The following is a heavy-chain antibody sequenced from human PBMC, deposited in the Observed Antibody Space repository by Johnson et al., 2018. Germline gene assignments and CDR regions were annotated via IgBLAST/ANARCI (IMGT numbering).Heavy chain of an antibody. D-gene: IGHD1-26*01. CDR2: ISYDGRDE. Sequence: QVQLQESGGGVVQPGRSLRLSCVASGFSFRTYAMDWVRQAPGKGLEWVAVISYDGRDEYYADSVKGRFTISRDNSKNTLYLQMNSLRGDDTAVYYCAKGGAILGHFDHWGQGSLVTVSS. J-gene: IGHJ4*02. V-gene: IGHV3-30*18. CDR1: GFSFRTYA. CDR3: AKGGAILGHFDH.